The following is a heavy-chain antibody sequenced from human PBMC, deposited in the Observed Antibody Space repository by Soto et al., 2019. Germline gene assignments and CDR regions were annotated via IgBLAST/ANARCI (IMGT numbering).Heavy chain of an antibody. J-gene: IGHJ4*02. V-gene: IGHV3-30*18. D-gene: IGHD2-2*01. CDR3: VKQRMEQYQVLPFFEY. CDR1: GFTFSSYG. Sequence: PGESLKISCAASGFTFSSYGMHWVRQAPGKGLEWVAVISYDGSNKYYADSVKGRFTISRDNSKNTLYLQMNSLKAEDTAIYYCVKQRMEQYQVLPFFEYWGQGTQVTVSS. CDR2: ISYDGSNK.